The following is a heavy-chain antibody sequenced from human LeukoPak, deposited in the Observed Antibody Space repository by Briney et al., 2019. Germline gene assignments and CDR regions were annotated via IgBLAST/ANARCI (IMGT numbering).Heavy chain of an antibody. Sequence: AASVKVSCKASGGTFSSYAISWVRQAPGQGLEWMGGIIPIFGTANYAQKFQGRVTITADESTSTAYMELRSLRSDDTAVYYCAREQEAAATHKGIAAPYYYYYGMDVWGQGTTVTVSS. J-gene: IGHJ6*02. CDR2: IIPIFGTA. D-gene: IGHD6-13*01. V-gene: IGHV1-69*13. CDR1: GGTFSSYA. CDR3: AREQEAAATHKGIAAPYYYYYGMDV.